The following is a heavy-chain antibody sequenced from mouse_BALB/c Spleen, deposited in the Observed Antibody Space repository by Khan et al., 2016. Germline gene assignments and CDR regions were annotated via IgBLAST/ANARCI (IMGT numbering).Heavy chain of an antibody. V-gene: IGHV5-4*02. CDR3: AREGLRRWFAY. D-gene: IGHD2-4*01. CDR2: ISDGGSYT. CDR1: GFTFSDYY. J-gene: IGHJ3*01. Sequence: EVELVESGGGLVKPGGSLKLSCAASGFTFSDYYMYWVRQTPEKRLEWVATISDGGSYTYYPDSVKGRFTISRDNAKNNLYLQMSSLKSEDTDMCYCAREGLRRWFAYWGQGTLVTVSA.